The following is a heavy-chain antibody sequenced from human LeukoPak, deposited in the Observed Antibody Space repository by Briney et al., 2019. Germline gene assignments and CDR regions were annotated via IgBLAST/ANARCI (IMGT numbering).Heavy chain of an antibody. CDR2: ISYDGSNK. V-gene: IGHV3-30*18. J-gene: IGHJ6*02. CDR1: GFTVSSNY. D-gene: IGHD3-10*01. CDR3: AKAYGSGSTYYYYGMDV. Sequence: PGGSLRLSCAASGFTVSSNYMSWVRQAPGKGLEWVAVISYDGSNKYYADSVKGRFTISRDNSKNTLYLQMNSLRAEDTAVYYCAKAYGSGSTYYYYGMDVWGQGTTVTVSS.